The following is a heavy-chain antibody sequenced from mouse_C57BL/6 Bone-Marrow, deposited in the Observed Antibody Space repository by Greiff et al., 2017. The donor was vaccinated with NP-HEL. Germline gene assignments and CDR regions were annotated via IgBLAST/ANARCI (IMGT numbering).Heavy chain of an antibody. Sequence: EVQLQQSGPVLVKPGASVKMSCKASGYTFTDYYMNWVKQSHGKSLEWIGVINPYNGGTSYNQKFKGKATLTVDKSSSTAYMELNSLTSEDSAVYYCARRPIRSRYFDVWGTGTTVTVSS. CDR2: INPYNGGT. V-gene: IGHV1-19*01. J-gene: IGHJ1*03. CDR3: ARRPIRSRYFDV. CDR1: GYTFTDYY. D-gene: IGHD1-1*01.